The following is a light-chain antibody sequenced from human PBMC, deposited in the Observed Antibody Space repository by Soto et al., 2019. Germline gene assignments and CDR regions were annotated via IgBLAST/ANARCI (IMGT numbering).Light chain of an antibody. CDR1: SSNIGAGYD. J-gene: IGLJ2*01. CDR3: QSYDRSLKVV. Sequence: QSVLTQPPSVSGAPGQRVTISCTGSSSNIGAGYDVHWYQQLPGTAPKLLIYGNSNRPSGVPDRFSGSKSGTSASLAITGLQAEDEADYYCQSYDRSLKVVFGGATKLTVL. V-gene: IGLV1-40*01. CDR2: GNS.